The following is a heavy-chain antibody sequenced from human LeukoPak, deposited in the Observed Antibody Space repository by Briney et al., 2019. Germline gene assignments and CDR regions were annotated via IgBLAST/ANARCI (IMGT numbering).Heavy chain of an antibody. D-gene: IGHD3-3*01. V-gene: IGHV3-30-3*01. J-gene: IGHJ6*02. Sequence: GGSLRLSCAASGFTFSSYAMHWVRQAPGKGLEWVAVISYDGSNKYYADSVKGRFTISRDNSKNTLYLQMNSLRAEDTAVYYCARENYVFWSGSAHGMDVWGQGTTVTVSS. CDR3: ARENYVFWSGSAHGMDV. CDR2: ISYDGSNK. CDR1: GFTFSSYA.